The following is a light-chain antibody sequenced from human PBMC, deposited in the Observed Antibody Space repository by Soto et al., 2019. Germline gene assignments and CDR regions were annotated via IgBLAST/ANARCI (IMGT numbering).Light chain of an antibody. CDR1: QSISSY. Sequence: DIQMTQSPSSLSASVEDSVTLTCPASQSISSYLNWYQQKPGKAPKLLIYAASSLQSGVPSRFSGSGSGTDVNLTISSLQTADFATYYCQQSYSTPRTFGQGTKVDIK. CDR3: QQSYSTPRT. J-gene: IGKJ1*01. CDR2: AAS. V-gene: IGKV1-39*01.